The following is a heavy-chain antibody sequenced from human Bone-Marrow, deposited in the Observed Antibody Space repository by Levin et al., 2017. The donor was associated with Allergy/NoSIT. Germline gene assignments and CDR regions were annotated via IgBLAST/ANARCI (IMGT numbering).Heavy chain of an antibody. CDR1: GFTFSNAW. Sequence: GGSLRLSCAASGFTFSNAWMSWVRQAPGKGLEWLGRIKSKIDGETTNYATPVKGRFTLSRDDSKNTLYLQMNSLKTEDTAVYYCTTDHNWGQGTMVTVSS. CDR3: TTDHN. J-gene: IGHJ3*01. CDR2: IKSKIDGETT. V-gene: IGHV3-15*01.